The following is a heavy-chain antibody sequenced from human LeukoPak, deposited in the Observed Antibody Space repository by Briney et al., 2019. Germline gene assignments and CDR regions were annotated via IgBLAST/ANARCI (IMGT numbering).Heavy chain of an antibody. J-gene: IGHJ3*02. D-gene: IGHD3-10*01. V-gene: IGHV3-53*01. Sequence: TGGSLRLSCAASGFTFSSYGMNWVRQAPGKGLEWVSVIYSGGSTYYADSVKGRFTISRDNSKNTLYLQMNSLRAEDTAVYYCARDSRGGAFDIWGQGTMVTVSS. CDR2: IYSGGST. CDR3: ARDSRGGAFDI. CDR1: GFTFSSYG.